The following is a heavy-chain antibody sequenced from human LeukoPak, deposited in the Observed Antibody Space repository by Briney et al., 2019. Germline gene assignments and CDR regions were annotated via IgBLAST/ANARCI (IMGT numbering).Heavy chain of an antibody. CDR1: GFTFSNYG. Sequence: GRSLRLSCAASGFTFSNYGIHWVRQAPGKGLEWVAVISYDGNNKYYVDSVKGRFTISRDNSENTLFLQMNSLRVEDTAVYYCAKDGGPSSSGSQFFNYWGQGALVTVSS. CDR3: AKDGGPSSSGSQFFNY. V-gene: IGHV3-30*18. CDR2: ISYDGNNK. J-gene: IGHJ4*02. D-gene: IGHD1-26*01.